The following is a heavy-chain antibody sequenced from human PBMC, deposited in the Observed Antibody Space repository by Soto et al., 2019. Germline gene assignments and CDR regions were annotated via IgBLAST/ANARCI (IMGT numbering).Heavy chain of an antibody. D-gene: IGHD3-3*01. CDR1: GFTVSSNY. Sequence: GGSLRLSCAASGFTVSSNYMSWVRQAPGKGLEWVSVIYSGGSTYYADSVKGRFTISRDNSKNTLYLQMNSLRAEDTAVYYCARFEYYDFWSGYPYYYGMDVWRQGTTVTVSS. CDR3: ARFEYYDFWSGYPYYYGMDV. V-gene: IGHV3-53*01. CDR2: IYSGGST. J-gene: IGHJ6*02.